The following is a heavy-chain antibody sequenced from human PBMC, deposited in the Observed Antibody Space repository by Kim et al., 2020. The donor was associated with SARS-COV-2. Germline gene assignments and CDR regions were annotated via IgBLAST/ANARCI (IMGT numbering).Heavy chain of an antibody. CDR3: ARDGYYYDSSGYSGPDY. J-gene: IGHJ4*02. Sequence: GGSLRLSCAASGFTFSSYSMNWVRQAPGKGLEWVSSISSSSSYIYYADSVKGRFTISRDNAKNSLYLQMNSLRAEDTAVYYCARDGYYYDSSGYSGPDYWGQGTLVTVSS. D-gene: IGHD3-22*01. V-gene: IGHV3-21*01. CDR1: GFTFSSYS. CDR2: ISSSSSYI.